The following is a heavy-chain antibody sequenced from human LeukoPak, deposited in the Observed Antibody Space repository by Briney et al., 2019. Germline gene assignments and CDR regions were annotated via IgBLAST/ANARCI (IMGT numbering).Heavy chain of an antibody. Sequence: GGSLRLSCAASGFTFSSYSMNWVRQAPGKGLEWVSYISSSSSTIYYADSVKGRFTISRDSSKNTLSLQLNSLRAEDTAMYYCARDLLYYDFWIGPTFDFWGQGTLVTVSS. D-gene: IGHD3-3*01. V-gene: IGHV3-48*01. CDR3: ARDLLYYDFWIGPTFDF. CDR2: ISSSSSTI. CDR1: GFTFSSYS. J-gene: IGHJ4*02.